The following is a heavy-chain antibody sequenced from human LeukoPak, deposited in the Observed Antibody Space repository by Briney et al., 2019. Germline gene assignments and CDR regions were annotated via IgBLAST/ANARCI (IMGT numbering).Heavy chain of an antibody. Sequence: SETLSLTCAVYGGSFSGYYWSWIRQPPGKGREWIGEINHSGSTNYNPSLKSRVTISVDTSKNQFSLKLSSVTAADTAVYYCARERFLDNWFDPWGQGTLVTVSS. J-gene: IGHJ5*02. V-gene: IGHV4-34*01. CDR2: INHSGST. CDR3: ARERFLDNWFDP. CDR1: GGSFSGYY. D-gene: IGHD3-3*01.